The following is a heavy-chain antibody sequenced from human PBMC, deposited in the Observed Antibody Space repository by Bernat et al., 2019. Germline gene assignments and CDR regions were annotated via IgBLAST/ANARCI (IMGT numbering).Heavy chain of an antibody. V-gene: IGHV3-33*01. CDR1: GFTFSSYG. J-gene: IGHJ6*02. D-gene: IGHD4-11*01. Sequence: QVQLVESGGGVVQPGRSLRLSCAASGFTFSSYGMHWVRQAPGKGLEWVAVIWYDGSNKYYGDSVKGRFTISRDNSKNTLYLQMNSLRAEDTAVYYCARVNQSPLDYRGAYYYYGMDVWGQGTTVTVSS. CDR2: IWYDGSNK. CDR3: ARVNQSPLDYRGAYYYYGMDV.